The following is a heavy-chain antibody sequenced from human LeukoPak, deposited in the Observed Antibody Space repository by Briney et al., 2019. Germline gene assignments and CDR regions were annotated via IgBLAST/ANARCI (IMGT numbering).Heavy chain of an antibody. CDR2: IYSGGTT. CDR3: AISNSGSYYNGLGY. V-gene: IGHV3-53*01. CDR1: GFTVSSNY. D-gene: IGHD1-26*01. J-gene: IGHJ4*02. Sequence: GGSLRLSCAASGFTVSSNYMSWVRQAPGKGLEWISVIYSGGTTYYADSVKDRFTISRDNSKNTLYLQMNSLRAEDTAVYYCAISNSGSYYNGLGYWGQGTLVTVSS.